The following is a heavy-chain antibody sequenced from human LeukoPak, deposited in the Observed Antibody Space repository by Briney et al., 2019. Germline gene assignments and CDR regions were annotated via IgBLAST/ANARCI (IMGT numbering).Heavy chain of an antibody. CDR1: GDSISSGDYY. CDR2: ISSSGST. V-gene: IGHV4-61*02. J-gene: IGHJ5*02. CDR3: ARGGYYGSGNDFRFDP. D-gene: IGHD3-10*01. Sequence: SETLSLTCTVSGDSISSGDYYWSWIRQPAGKGLEWIGRISSSGSTNYNPSLKSRVTISVDTSKNQFSLKLSSVTAADTAVYYCARGGYYGSGNDFRFDPWGQGTLVTVSS.